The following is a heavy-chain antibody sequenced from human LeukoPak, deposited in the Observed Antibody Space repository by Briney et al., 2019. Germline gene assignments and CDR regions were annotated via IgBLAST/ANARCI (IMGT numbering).Heavy chain of an antibody. CDR1: GDSISSGDYY. CDR2: ISSSGST. V-gene: IGHV4-61*02. J-gene: IGHJ5*02. CDR3: ARGGYYGSGNDFRFDP. D-gene: IGHD3-10*01. Sequence: SETLSLTCTVSGDSISSGDYYWSWIRQPAGKGLEWIGRISSSGSTNYNPSLKSRVTISVDTSKNQFSLKLSSVTAADTAVYYCARGGYYGSGNDFRFDPWGQGTLVTVSS.